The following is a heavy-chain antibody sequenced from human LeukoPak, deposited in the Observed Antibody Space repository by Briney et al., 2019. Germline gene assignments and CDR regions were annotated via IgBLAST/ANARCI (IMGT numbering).Heavy chain of an antibody. CDR3: ARLIAMFRGKADWFDP. CDR1: GYSFTSYW. Sequence: PGESLKISCKGSGYSFTSYWIGWVRQMPGKGLEWMGIIYPGDSDTRYSPSFQGQVTISADKSISTAYLQWSSLKASDTAMYYCARLIAMFRGKADWFDPWGQGTLVTVSS. D-gene: IGHD3-10*01. CDR2: IYPGDSDT. J-gene: IGHJ5*02. V-gene: IGHV5-51*01.